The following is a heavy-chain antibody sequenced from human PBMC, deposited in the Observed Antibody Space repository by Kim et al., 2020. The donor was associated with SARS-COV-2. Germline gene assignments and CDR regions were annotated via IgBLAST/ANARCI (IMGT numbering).Heavy chain of an antibody. D-gene: IGHD5-12*01. CDR1: GFNFSPYT. Sequence: GGSLRLSCAASGFNFSPYTMNWIRQTPGKGLEWVASITRGGDSKLYANSVKGRFTVSRDDADGSLSLLMDSPRVEDTAVYYCARTARWLRLGFFDSWGPG. CDR2: ITRGGDSK. CDR3: ARTARWLRLGFFDS. V-gene: IGHV3-21*01. J-gene: IGHJ4*02.